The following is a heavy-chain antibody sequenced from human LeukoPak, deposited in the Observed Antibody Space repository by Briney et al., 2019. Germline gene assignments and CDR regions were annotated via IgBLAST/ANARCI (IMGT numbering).Heavy chain of an antibody. CDR3: ARDKSRTYGSADAFDI. CDR1: GGSIRSSSYY. Sequence: SETLSLTCTVSGGSIRSSSYYWRWIRQPPGKGLEWIGSIYSSGSTYYNPSLKSRVTISVDTSKNQFSLKLSSVTAADTAVYYCARDKSRTYGSADAFDIWGQGTMVTVSS. J-gene: IGHJ3*02. V-gene: IGHV4-39*07. D-gene: IGHD3-10*01. CDR2: IYSSGST.